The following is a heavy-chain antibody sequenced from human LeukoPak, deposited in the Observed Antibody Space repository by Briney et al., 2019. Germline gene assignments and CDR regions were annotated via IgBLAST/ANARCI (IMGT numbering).Heavy chain of an antibody. J-gene: IGHJ6*02. CDR3: ARGSGGGSGRNYKDHYYGMDV. CDR2: IQTSGTT. Sequence: SETLSLTCTVSGVSISGYYWSWIRQPAGKALEWIGRIQTSGTTNYNPSLKSRVAMSVDTPKSQFSLKLNSVTAADTAVYYCARGSGGGSGRNYKDHYYGMDVWGQGTTVTVSS. V-gene: IGHV4-4*07. D-gene: IGHD3-10*01. CDR1: GVSISGYY.